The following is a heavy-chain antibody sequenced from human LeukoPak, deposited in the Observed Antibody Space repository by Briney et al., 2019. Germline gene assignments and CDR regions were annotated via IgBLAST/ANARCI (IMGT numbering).Heavy chain of an antibody. CDR3: AREDYYGSGQKKSYYYYGMDV. D-gene: IGHD3-10*01. CDR1: GGSFSGYY. V-gene: IGHV4-34*01. CDR2: INHSGST. Sequence: PSETLSLTCAVYGGSFSGYYWSWIRQPPGKGLEWIGEINHSGSTNYNPSLKSRVTISVDTSKNQFSLKLSSVTAADTAVYYCAREDYYGSGQKKSYYYYGMDVWGQGTTVTVSS. J-gene: IGHJ6*02.